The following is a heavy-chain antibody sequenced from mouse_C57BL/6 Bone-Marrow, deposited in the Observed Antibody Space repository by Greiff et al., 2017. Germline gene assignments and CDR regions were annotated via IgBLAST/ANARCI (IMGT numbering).Heavy chain of an antibody. CDR2: IDPEHGDT. CDR1: GFNINDDY. Sequence: VQLQQSGAELVRPGASVKLSCTASGFNINDDYMHWVKQRPEQGLAWIGLIDPEHGDTDYASMFQGKATIPANPSSNTADLQRSRLTSEDTAVYYCTIAYWGQGTLVTVSA. V-gene: IGHV14-4*01. J-gene: IGHJ3*01. CDR3: TIAY.